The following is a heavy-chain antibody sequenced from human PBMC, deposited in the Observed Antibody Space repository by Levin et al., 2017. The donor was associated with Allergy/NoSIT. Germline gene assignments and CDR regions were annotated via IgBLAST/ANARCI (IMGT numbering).Heavy chain of an antibody. CDR3: ARDASDSSGYYYDTDY. Sequence: GASVKVSCKASGYTFTSYYMHWVRQAPGQGLEWMGIINPSGGSTSYAQKFQGRVTMTRDTSTSTVYMELSSLRSEDTAVYYCARDASDSSGYYYDTDYWGQGTLVTVSS. V-gene: IGHV1-46*01. CDR1: GYTFTSYY. CDR2: INPSGGST. J-gene: IGHJ4*02. D-gene: IGHD3-22*01.